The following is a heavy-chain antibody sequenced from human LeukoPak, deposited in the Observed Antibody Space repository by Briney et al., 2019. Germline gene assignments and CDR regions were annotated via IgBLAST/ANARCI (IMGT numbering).Heavy chain of an antibody. CDR3: ARGRTSLLCRGGSCYPTSQGGYFDP. D-gene: IGHD2-15*01. CDR2: IYYSGST. J-gene: IGHJ4*02. CDR1: GGSISTHY. Sequence: SETLSLTCTVSGGSISTHYWSWIRQPPGKGLEWIGNIYYSGSTNYIPSLKSRVTISLDTSKNQFSLKLSSVTAADTAVYYCARGRTSLLCRGGSCYPTSQGGYFDPWGQGTLVTVSP. V-gene: IGHV4-59*11.